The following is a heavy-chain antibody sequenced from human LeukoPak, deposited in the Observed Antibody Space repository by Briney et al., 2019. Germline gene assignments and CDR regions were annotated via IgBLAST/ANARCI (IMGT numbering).Heavy chain of an antibody. CDR1: GFIFSSSA. CDR3: AKDSRESSGHFPYYYYYHYGLDV. D-gene: IGHD3-22*01. J-gene: IGHJ6*02. CDR2: ISGGGDDT. Sequence: PGGSLRLSCAVSGFIFSSSAMSWVRQAPGKGLEWVSAISGGGDDTSYADSARGRFTVSRDNCKNTLYLQMNSLRAEDTAVYYCAKDSRESSGHFPYYYYYHYGLDVWGQGTTVTVSS. V-gene: IGHV3-23*01.